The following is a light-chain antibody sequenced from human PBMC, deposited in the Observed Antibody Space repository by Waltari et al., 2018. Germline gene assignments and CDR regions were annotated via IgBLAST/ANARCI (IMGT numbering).Light chain of an antibody. V-gene: IGKV1-39*01. CDR1: QSISRR. CDR3: QQNFITPRVT. CDR2: GAS. Sequence: DVQMTQSPSSLSASVGDTVTITCRASQSISRRLHWYQQKPGKAPNLLIYGASNLETGVSPRFTGSGRGTDFNLTISNLQPEDFATYYCQQNFITPRVTFGGGTKVEI. J-gene: IGKJ4*01.